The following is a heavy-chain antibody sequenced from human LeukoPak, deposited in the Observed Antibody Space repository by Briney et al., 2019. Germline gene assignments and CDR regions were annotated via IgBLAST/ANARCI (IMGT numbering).Heavy chain of an antibody. CDR2: ISSSSSYI. CDR3: ARDPANYYGSGSYGY. Sequence: GGSLRLSCAASGFTFSSYSMNWVRQAPGKGLGWVSSISSSSSYIYYADSLKGRFTISRDNAKKSVYLQMNSLRAEDTAVYYCARDPANYYGSGSYGYWGQGTLVTVSS. D-gene: IGHD3-10*01. CDR1: GFTFSSYS. V-gene: IGHV3-21*01. J-gene: IGHJ4*02.